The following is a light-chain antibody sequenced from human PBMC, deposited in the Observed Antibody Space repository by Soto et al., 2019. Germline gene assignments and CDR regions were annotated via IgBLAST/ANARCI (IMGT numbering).Light chain of an antibody. CDR1: QSVSSN. CDR3: RQYNNWPGA. Sequence: VLKPQAPATLSVSRGERANLSYRASQSVSSNLAWYQQKPGQAPRLLIYGASTRATGIPARFIGSGSGTEFTLTSSSRHSEDPPFRYWRQYNNWPGAFGQGTKVDIK. J-gene: IGKJ1*01. V-gene: IGKV3-15*01. CDR2: GAS.